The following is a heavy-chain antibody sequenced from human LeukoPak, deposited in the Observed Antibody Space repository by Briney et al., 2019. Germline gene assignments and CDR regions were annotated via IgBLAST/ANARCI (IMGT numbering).Heavy chain of an antibody. V-gene: IGHV1-46*03. CDR1: GYTFTSYY. J-gene: IGHJ4*02. D-gene: IGHD3-16*01. Sequence: ASVKVSCKASGYTFTSYYMHWVRQAPGQGLEWMGIISPSGGSTSYAQKFQGRVTMTRDTSTSTVYMELSSLRSEDTAVYYCARDLIMITFGGGLDYWGQGTLVTVSS. CDR2: ISPSGGST. CDR3: ARDLIMITFGGGLDY.